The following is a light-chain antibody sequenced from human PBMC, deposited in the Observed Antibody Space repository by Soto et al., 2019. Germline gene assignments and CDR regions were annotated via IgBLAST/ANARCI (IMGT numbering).Light chain of an antibody. CDR2: EGI. V-gene: IGLV2-23*01. J-gene: IGLJ7*01. CDR3: CSYAGSGTDNYV. CDR1: SSDIGTYNL. Sequence: QSALTQPASVSGSPGQSITISCTGTSSDIGTYNLVSWYQHYPGKAPKLMIYEGIKRPSGVSNRFSGSKSGNTAFLTISGLQAEDEAEYYCCSYAGSGTDNYVFGSGTQLTVL.